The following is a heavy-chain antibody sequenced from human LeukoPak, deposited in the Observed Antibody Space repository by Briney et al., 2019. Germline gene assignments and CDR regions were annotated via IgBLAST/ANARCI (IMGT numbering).Heavy chain of an antibody. CDR3: AKNPRLEGWIYFDS. J-gene: IGHJ4*02. Sequence: GGSLRLSCAASGFTFSSYSMSWVRQAPGKGLEWVSSISGSGGRIDYADSEKGRFTISRDNSKNTLSLQMNSLTAEDTAVYYCAKNPRLEGWIYFDSWGRGILVTVSS. V-gene: IGHV3-23*01. CDR2: ISGSGGRI. D-gene: IGHD1-1*01. CDR1: GFTFSSYS.